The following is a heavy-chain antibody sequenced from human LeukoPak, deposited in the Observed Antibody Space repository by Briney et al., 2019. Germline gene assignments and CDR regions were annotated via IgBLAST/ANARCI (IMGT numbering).Heavy chain of an antibody. CDR2: IWFDGSNK. CDR3: AGERQGRGLNYFFDY. Sequence: PGGSLRLSCAASGFTFSSYAMSWVRQAPGKGLEWVAAIWFDGSNKYYADSAKGRFTISRDNSNNTLYLQMHSLRAEDTAVYYWAGERQGRGLNYFFDYWGQGTLGTVSS. V-gene: IGHV3-33*08. J-gene: IGHJ4*02. CDR1: GFTFSSYA.